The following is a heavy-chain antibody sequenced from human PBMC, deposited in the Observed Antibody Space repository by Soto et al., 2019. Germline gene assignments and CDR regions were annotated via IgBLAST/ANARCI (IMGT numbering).Heavy chain of an antibody. J-gene: IGHJ4*02. CDR1: GVFISRDY. D-gene: IGHD4-17*01. V-gene: IGHV4-59*08. Sequence: SETLSLTCTVSGVFISRDYWSWIRQPPGKGLEWIGYIYYSGSTNYNPSLKSRVTISVDTSKNQFSLKLSSVTAADTAVYYCARRYGGTFDYWGQGTLVTVS. CDR3: ARRYGGTFDY. CDR2: IYYSGST.